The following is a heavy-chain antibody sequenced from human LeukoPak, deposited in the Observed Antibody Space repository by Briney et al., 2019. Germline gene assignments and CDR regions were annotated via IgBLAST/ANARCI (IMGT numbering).Heavy chain of an antibody. CDR2: IRSKAYGGTT. Sequence: HPGESLRLSCTASGFTFGDYAMSWVGQAPGKGLEWVGFIRSKAYGGTTEYAASVKGRFTISRDDSKSIAYLQMNSLKTEDTAVYYCTRAIRHPRPDSGWYNYDSSGYYFDYWGQGTLVTVSS. J-gene: IGHJ4*02. D-gene: IGHD3-22*01. CDR3: TRAIRHPRPDSGWYNYDSSGYYFDY. CDR1: GFTFGDYA. V-gene: IGHV3-49*04.